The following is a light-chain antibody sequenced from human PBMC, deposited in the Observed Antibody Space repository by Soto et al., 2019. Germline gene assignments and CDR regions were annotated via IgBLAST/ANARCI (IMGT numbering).Light chain of an antibody. CDR1: QSLLHSNGNIY. CDR3: MQAIQAPRT. V-gene: IGKV2-28*01. Sequence: DIVLTQSPLSLPVTPGEPASISCRSSQSLLHSNGNIYLDWYLQKPGQSPQLLIYLGSIRASGVPDRVSGTGSGTDFTLKITRVEAEDVGVYYYMQAIQAPRTFGLGTKVDIK. J-gene: IGKJ1*01. CDR2: LGS.